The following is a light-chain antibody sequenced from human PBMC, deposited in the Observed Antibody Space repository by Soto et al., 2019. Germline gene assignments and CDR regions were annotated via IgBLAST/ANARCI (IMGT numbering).Light chain of an antibody. CDR2: GAS. CDR3: QQYNNWPLT. V-gene: IGKV3-15*01. CDR1: QSVSSN. J-gene: IGKJ2*01. Sequence: EIVMTQSPATLSVSPGERATLSCRASQSVSSNLAWYQQKPGQAPRLLISGASTRATGLPGRFRGSGSGTEFTLTISSLQSEDFAVYYCQQYNNWPLTFGQGTKLEIK.